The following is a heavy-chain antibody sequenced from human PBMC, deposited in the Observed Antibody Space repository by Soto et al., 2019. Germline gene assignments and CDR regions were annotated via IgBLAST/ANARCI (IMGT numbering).Heavy chain of an antibody. V-gene: IGHV3-23*01. CDR2: SSASGRSR. CDR3: AKDGNWLDVYFDV. D-gene: IGHD6-19*01. Sequence: GGSLRLSCVASGIEFSNYAMSWVRQAPGKGLEWVSISSASGRSRYHADSVKGRITISRDNSKNTLYLHMTNLRAEDTAVYYCAKDGNWLDVYFDVWGQGTPVTVSS. J-gene: IGHJ4*02. CDR1: GIEFSNYA.